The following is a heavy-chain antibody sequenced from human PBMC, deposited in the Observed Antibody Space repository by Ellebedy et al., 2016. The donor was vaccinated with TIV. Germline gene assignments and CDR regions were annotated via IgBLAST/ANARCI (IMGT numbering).Heavy chain of an antibody. D-gene: IGHD2-21*02. CDR1: GFTFSSYW. Sequence: GESLKISXAASGFTFSSYWMTWVRQAPGKGLEWVANIKQDGGEKNYVDSVKGRFTISRDNAQNSLYLQMNSLRAEDTAVYYCARVLGVTAIYYWGQGTLVTVSS. V-gene: IGHV3-7*01. CDR2: IKQDGGEK. J-gene: IGHJ4*02. CDR3: ARVLGVTAIYY.